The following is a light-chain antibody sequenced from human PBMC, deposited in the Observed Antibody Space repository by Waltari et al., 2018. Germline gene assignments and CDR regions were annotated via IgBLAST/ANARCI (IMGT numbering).Light chain of an antibody. V-gene: IGLV4-69*01. Sequence: QLVLTQSPSASASLGASVKLTCTLSSGHSTNIIAWHQQQPEKGPRYLMKVNSDGSHSKGDEIHDRFSGSSSGAERYLTISSVQSEEEADYYCQTGGHGTWVFGGGTKLTVL. CDR3: QTGGHGTWV. CDR1: SGHSTNI. J-gene: IGLJ3*02. CDR2: VNSDGSH.